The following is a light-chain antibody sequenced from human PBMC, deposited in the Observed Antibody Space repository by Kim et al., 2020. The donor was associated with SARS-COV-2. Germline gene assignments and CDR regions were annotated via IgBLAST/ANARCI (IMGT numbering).Light chain of an antibody. CDR3: QDYNDAPWT. J-gene: IGKJ1*01. V-gene: IGKV1-27*01. Sequence: ASIGDKVPITLRASQAICKYLAWYQQKPGKAPELLIYTASTLQSGVPSRFSGSGSGTYFTLTISSLQPEDVATYYCQDYNDAPWTFGQGTKVDIK. CDR1: QAICKY. CDR2: TAS.